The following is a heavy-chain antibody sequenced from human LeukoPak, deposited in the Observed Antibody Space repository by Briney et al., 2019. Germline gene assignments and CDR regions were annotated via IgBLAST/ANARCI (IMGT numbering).Heavy chain of an antibody. CDR3: VRGGSGPLNYQYAMDV. CDR1: GFTFNDHY. CDR2: TRDKPKSYTT. V-gene: IGHV3-72*01. J-gene: IGHJ6*02. D-gene: IGHD6-19*01. Sequence: GGSLRQSCAAPGFTFNDHYMDSVRQAPGKGLEWVARTRDKPKSYTTEYAASVKGIFNISRDDSKDSVYLQMSSLKPDDTAVYFWVRGGSGPLNYQYAMDVWGQGTTVTVSS.